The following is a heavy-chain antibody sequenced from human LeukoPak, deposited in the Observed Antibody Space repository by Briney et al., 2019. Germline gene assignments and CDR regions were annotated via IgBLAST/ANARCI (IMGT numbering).Heavy chain of an antibody. V-gene: IGHV3-13*01. D-gene: IGHD3/OR15-3a*01. J-gene: IGHJ6*02. CDR1: GFTLSDYD. CDR3: ARAKREASTRPWTSGMDV. Sequence: GGSLRLSCAASGFTLSDYDIHWVRQAIGKGLDWVSGLGSAGDKYHAGSERGRFTISREDAENSVYLQMNGLRPEDTAICYCARAKREASTRPWTSGMDVWGQGTTVTVSS. CDR2: LGSAGDK.